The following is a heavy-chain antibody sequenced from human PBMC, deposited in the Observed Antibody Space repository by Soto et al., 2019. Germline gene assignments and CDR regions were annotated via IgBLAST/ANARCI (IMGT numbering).Heavy chain of an antibody. Sequence: SETLSLTCTVSGGSSSSYYWSWIRQPPGKGLEWIGYIYYSGSTNYNPSLKSRVTISVDTSKNQFSLKLSSVTAADTAVYYCARRGVGVAATRSAFDYWGQGTLVTVSS. V-gene: IGHV4-59*01. CDR2: IYYSGST. J-gene: IGHJ4*02. CDR1: GGSSSSYY. D-gene: IGHD2-15*01. CDR3: ARRGVGVAATRSAFDY.